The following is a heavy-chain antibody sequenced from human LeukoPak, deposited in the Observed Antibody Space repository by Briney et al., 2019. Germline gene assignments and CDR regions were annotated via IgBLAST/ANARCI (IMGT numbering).Heavy chain of an antibody. CDR2: MYYSGST. CDR3: ARLPYYMDV. J-gene: IGHJ6*03. V-gene: IGHV4-59*12. Sequence: SETLSLTCTVSGGSISSYYWSWIRQPPGKGLEWIGYMYYSGSTNYNPSLKSRVTISVDTSKNQFSLKLSSVTAADTAVYYCARLPYYMDVWGKGTTVTISS. CDR1: GGSISSYY.